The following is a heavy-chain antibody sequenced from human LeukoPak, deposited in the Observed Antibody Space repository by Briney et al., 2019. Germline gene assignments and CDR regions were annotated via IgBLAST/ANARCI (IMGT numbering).Heavy chain of an antibody. Sequence: GGSLRLACAASGFTFSAYGFHWIRQAPGKGLEWVAAISYDGKNKHYTDSVKGRFTLSRDNSKNTLYLQMTSLRGHDTAVYYFAQRGDFTGSDCYYFDYWGQGTTVTVS. CDR2: ISYDGKNK. J-gene: IGHJ4*02. V-gene: IGHV3-30*03. D-gene: IGHD2-21*02. CDR3: AQRGDFTGSDCYYFDY. CDR1: GFTFSAYG.